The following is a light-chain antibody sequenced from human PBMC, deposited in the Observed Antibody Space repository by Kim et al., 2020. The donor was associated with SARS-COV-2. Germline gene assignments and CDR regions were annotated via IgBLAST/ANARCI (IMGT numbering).Light chain of an antibody. Sequence: SAFVGDRVTIAWRASQSISSWLAWYQQKPGQAPKLLIYKAARLESGVPSRFSGSGSGTEFTLTISSLQPDDFATYYSQQYNSYRTFGQWTKVDIK. CDR1: QSISSW. CDR2: KAA. V-gene: IGKV1-5*03. CDR3: QQYNSYRT. J-gene: IGKJ1*01.